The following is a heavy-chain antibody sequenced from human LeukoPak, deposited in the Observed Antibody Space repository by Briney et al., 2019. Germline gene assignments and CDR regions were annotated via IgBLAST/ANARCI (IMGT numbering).Heavy chain of an antibody. CDR1: GFSLSTSGVG. CDR2: IYWNDDK. CDR3: ARSYSDYDYFNNWFDP. J-gene: IGHJ5*02. D-gene: IGHD5-12*01. Sequence: ESGPTLVNPTQTLTLTSTFSGFSLSTSGVGVGWIRQPPGKALEWLALIYWNDDKRYSPSLKSRLTISKDTSKNQVVLTMTNMDPVDTATYYCARSYSDYDYFNNWFDPWGQGTLVTVSS. V-gene: IGHV2-5*01.